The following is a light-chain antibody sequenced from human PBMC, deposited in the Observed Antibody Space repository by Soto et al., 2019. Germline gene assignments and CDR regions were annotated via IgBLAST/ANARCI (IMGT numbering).Light chain of an antibody. Sequence: EIVLTQSPATLSVSPGERATLSCRASQSISSSLAWYQQQPGQAPRLLIYHASTRAAGIPARFSGSRSGTEVTLTISSLPSEDFAVYYCQQYYNCPPGTFGQGTKVEIK. V-gene: IGKV3-15*01. CDR1: QSISSS. CDR2: HAS. J-gene: IGKJ1*01. CDR3: QQYYNCPPGT.